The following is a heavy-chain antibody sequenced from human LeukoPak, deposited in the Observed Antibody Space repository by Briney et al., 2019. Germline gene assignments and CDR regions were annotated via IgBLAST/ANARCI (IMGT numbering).Heavy chain of an antibody. Sequence: GGSLRLSCAASGFTFSSYGMHWVRRAPGKGLEWVAVIWYDGSNKYYADSVKGRFTISRDNSKNTLYLQMNSLRAEDTAVYYCAREFIAVAGTAFDIWGQGTMVTVSS. CDR2: IWYDGSNK. CDR1: GFTFSSYG. CDR3: AREFIAVAGTAFDI. V-gene: IGHV3-33*01. J-gene: IGHJ3*02. D-gene: IGHD6-19*01.